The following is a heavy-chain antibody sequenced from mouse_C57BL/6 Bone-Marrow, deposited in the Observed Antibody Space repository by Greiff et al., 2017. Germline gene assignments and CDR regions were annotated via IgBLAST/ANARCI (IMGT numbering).Heavy chain of an antibody. Sequence: VQLQQPGAELVMPGASVKLSCKASGYTFTSYWMHWVKQRPGQGLEWIGEIDPSDSYTNYNQKFKGKSTLTVDKSSSTAYMQLSSLTSEDSAVYYCARGGNDYAWFAYWGQGTLVTVSA. CDR3: ARGGNDYAWFAY. CDR2: IDPSDSYT. D-gene: IGHD2-4*01. V-gene: IGHV1-69*01. J-gene: IGHJ3*01. CDR1: GYTFTSYW.